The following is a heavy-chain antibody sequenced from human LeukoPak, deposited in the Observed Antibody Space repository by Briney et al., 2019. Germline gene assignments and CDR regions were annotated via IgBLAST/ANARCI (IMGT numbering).Heavy chain of an antibody. V-gene: IGHV1-18*01. J-gene: IGHJ4*02. Sequence: GASVKVSCKASGYTFTSYDINWVRQAPGQGLEWMGRISTFNDKTVLAEKFRGRVTMTTDTTTAYMTLRKLRSDDTAVYYCVRSGSSSWSSLFDNWGQGSLVIVS. CDR1: GYTFTSYD. D-gene: IGHD6-13*01. CDR2: ISTFNDKT. CDR3: VRSGSSSWSSLFDN.